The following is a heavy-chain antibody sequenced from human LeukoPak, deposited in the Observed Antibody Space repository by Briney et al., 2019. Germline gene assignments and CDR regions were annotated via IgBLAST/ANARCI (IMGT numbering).Heavy chain of an antibody. D-gene: IGHD6-6*01. CDR2: IYYRRTT. CDR3: ARDHVGSSFDY. CDR1: GYSISSGYD. V-gene: IGHV4-38-2*02. J-gene: IGHJ4*02. Sequence: SETLSLTCTVSGYSISSGYDWGWIRQPPGKGLEWIGSIYYRRTTYYNPSLKSRVTISIDTSKNQFSLRLSSMTAADTAVYYCARDHVGSSFDYWGQGTLVTVSS.